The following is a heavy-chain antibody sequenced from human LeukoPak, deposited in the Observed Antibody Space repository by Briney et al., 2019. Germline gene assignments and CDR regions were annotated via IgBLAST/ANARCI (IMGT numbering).Heavy chain of an antibody. CDR2: ISSSGSTI. V-gene: IGHV3-48*03. CDR1: GFTFSSYE. Sequence: GGSLRLSCGASGFTFSSYEMNWVRQAPGKGLEWVSYISSSGSTIYYADSVKGRFTTSRDNAKNSLYLQMNSLRAEDTAVYYCARQYSYGLYNWFDPWGQGTLVTVSS. D-gene: IGHD5-18*01. J-gene: IGHJ5*02. CDR3: ARQYSYGLYNWFDP.